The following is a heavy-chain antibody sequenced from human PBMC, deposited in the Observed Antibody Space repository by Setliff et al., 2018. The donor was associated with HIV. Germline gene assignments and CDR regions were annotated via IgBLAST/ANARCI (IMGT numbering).Heavy chain of an antibody. J-gene: IGHJ6*02. D-gene: IGHD3-16*02. CDR2: MNPISDHR. CDR1: RYTFSNYD. Sequence: ASVKVSCKASRYTFSNYDVNWVRQATGQGLEWMAWMNPISDHRGYAQKFQGRLTMTKDTSTSTVYMELSSLKSDDTAVYYCARAKAVGGVIITGGLDVWGQGTTVTVSS. CDR3: ARAKAVGGVIITGGLDV. V-gene: IGHV1-8*02.